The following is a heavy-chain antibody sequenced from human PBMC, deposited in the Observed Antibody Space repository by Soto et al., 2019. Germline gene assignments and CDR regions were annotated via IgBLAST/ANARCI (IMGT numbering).Heavy chain of an antibody. Sequence: GSLRLSCAASGFTFSSYAMSWVRQAPGKGLEWVSAISGSGGSTYYADSVKGRFTISRDNSMNTLYLQINSLRAEDTAIYYCAKYYYDNSGYRYAYYYGMDVWGQGTTVTVSS. CDR2: ISGSGGST. D-gene: IGHD3-22*01. J-gene: IGHJ6*02. CDR3: AKYYYDNSGYRYAYYYGMDV. V-gene: IGHV3-23*01. CDR1: GFTFSSYA.